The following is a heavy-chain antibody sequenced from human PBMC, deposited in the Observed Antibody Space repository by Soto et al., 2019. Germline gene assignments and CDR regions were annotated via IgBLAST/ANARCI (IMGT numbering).Heavy chain of an antibody. Sequence: GGSLRLACAASGFTFSTYSMNWVRQAPGKGLEWVSSISSSSSYIYYADSVKGRFTISRDNAKNSLYLQMNSLRAEDTAVYYCARYDSSGYYWPYYYYGMDVWAQRTTVTVSS. CDR1: GFTFSTYS. V-gene: IGHV3-21*01. CDR2: ISSSSSYI. D-gene: IGHD3-22*01. J-gene: IGHJ6*02. CDR3: ARYDSSGYYWPYYYYGMDV.